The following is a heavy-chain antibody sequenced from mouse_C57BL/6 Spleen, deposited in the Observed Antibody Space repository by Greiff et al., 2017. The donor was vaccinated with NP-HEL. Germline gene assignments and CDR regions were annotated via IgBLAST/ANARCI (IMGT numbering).Heavy chain of an antibody. V-gene: IGHV1-81*01. CDR1: GYTFTSYG. CDR3: ARDSNYEGFDV. CDR2: IYPRSGNT. Sequence: QVQLQQSGAELARPGASVKLSCKASGYTFTSYGISWVKQRTGQGLEWIGEIYPRSGNTYYNEKFKGKATLTADKSSSTAYMELRSLTSEDSAVYFCARDSNYEGFDVWGTGTTVTVSS. D-gene: IGHD2-5*01. J-gene: IGHJ1*03.